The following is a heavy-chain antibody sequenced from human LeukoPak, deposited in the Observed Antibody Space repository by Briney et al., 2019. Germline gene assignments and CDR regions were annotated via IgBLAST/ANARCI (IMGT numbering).Heavy chain of an antibody. CDR1: GYTLTELS. CDR2: FDPEDGET. J-gene: IGHJ4*02. CDR3: ATSSRVTIPFDY. V-gene: IGHV1-24*01. D-gene: IGHD3-3*01. Sequence: GASVKVSCKVSGYTLTELSMHWVRQAPGKGLEWMGGFDPEDGETIYAQKFQGRVTMTEDTSTDTAYMELSSLRSEDTAVYYRATSSRVTIPFDYWGQGTLVTVSS.